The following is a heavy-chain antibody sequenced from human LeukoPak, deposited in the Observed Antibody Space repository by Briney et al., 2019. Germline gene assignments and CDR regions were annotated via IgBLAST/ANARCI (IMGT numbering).Heavy chain of an antibody. CDR1: GFTFSSYW. Sequence: GGSLRLSCAASGFTFSSYWMSWVRQAPGKGLEWVANIKQDGSEKYYVDSVKGRFTISRDNAKNSLYLQMNGLRAEDTAVYYCTTLLGVVSINDFDYWGQGTLVTVSS. D-gene: IGHD3-3*01. V-gene: IGHV3-7*01. CDR2: IKQDGSEK. J-gene: IGHJ4*02. CDR3: TTLLGVVSINDFDY.